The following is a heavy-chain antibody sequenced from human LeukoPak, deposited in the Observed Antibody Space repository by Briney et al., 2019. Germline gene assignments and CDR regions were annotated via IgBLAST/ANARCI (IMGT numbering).Heavy chain of an antibody. CDR2: VNPNSGVT. CDR3: ARDTGFPFFDF. J-gene: IGHJ4*01. V-gene: IGHV1-2*02. Sequence: ASVKVSCKASGYTFTSYAMNWVRQAPGQGLEWMGSVNPNSGVTDYAQKFQGRITMTRDTSISTAYMELNRLTSDDTAVYYCARDTGFPFFDFWGHGALVTVSS. CDR1: GYTFTSYA.